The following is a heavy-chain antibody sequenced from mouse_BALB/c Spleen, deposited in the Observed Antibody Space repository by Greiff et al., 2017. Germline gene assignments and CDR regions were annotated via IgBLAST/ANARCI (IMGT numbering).Heavy chain of an antibody. CDR1: GYTFTSYW. D-gene: IGHD2-2*01. CDR3: TRELMVARCFDV. CDR2: IYPGNSDT. J-gene: IGHJ1*01. V-gene: IGHV1-5*01. Sequence: EVQLQQSGTVLARPGASVKMSCKASGYTFTSYWMHWVQQRPGQGLEWIGAIYPGNSDTSYNQKFKGKAKLTAVTSTSTAYMELSSLTNEDSAVYYYTRELMVARCFDVWGAGTTVTVSA.